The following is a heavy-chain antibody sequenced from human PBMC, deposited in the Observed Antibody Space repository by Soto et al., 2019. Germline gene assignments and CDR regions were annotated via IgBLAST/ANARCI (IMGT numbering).Heavy chain of an antibody. V-gene: IGHV1-18*01. J-gene: IGHJ4*02. CDR1: GYTFPGYV. CDR2: TNAYNGNT. CDR3: ARDVGYGLIDY. D-gene: IGHD5-18*01. Sequence: QVQLVQSGAEVKKPGASVKVSCRVSGYTFPGYVISWGGQAPGQGLEWMGGTNAYNGNTNYAQTLQGRVTMTTDTSTSTAYMELRSLRSDDTAVYYCARDVGYGLIDYWGQGTLVTVSS.